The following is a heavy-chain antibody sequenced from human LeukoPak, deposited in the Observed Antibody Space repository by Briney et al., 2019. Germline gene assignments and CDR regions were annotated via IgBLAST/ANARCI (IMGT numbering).Heavy chain of an antibody. V-gene: IGHV4-59*01. D-gene: IGHD3-10*01. CDR1: GGSISSYY. Sequence: SETLSLTCTVSGGSISSYYWSWIRQPPGKGLEWIGYIYYSGSTNYNPSLKSRVTISLDTSKYQFSLKLSSVTAADTAVYYCARDFYYGSGNHAFDIWGQGTMVTVSS. CDR2: IYYSGST. CDR3: ARDFYYGSGNHAFDI. J-gene: IGHJ3*02.